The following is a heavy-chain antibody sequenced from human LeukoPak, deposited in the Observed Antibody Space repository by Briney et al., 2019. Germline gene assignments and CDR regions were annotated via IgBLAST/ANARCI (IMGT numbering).Heavy chain of an antibody. Sequence: SQTLSLTCALSGDSVSSNNAAWNWIRQSPSRGLEWLGRTYYRSKWFNDYAVSVQSRITINPDTSKNQFSLQLNSVTPEDTAVYYCARQISQNYQGLDVWGQGTAVTVSS. D-gene: IGHD1-7*01. CDR1: GDSVSSNNAA. V-gene: IGHV6-1*01. CDR3: ARQISQNYQGLDV. J-gene: IGHJ6*02. CDR2: TYYRSKWFN.